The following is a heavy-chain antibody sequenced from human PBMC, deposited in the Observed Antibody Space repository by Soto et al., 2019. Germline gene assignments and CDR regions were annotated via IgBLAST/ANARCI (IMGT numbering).Heavy chain of an antibody. V-gene: IGHV3-23*01. CDR2: ISGSGDTT. Sequence: PGGSLRLSCAASGFTFSSHVMSWVRQAPGKGLEWVSAISGSGDTTYYADSVKGRFTISRDNSKNTLYLQMNSLRAEDTAVYYCAKEGSFDWFLYTVGFLDYWGQGTLVTVSS. D-gene: IGHD3-9*01. CDR1: GFTFSSHV. CDR3: AKEGSFDWFLYTVGFLDY. J-gene: IGHJ4*02.